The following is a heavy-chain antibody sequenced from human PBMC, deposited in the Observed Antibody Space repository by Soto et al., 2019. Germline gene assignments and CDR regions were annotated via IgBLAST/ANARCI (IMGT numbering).Heavy chain of an antibody. Sequence: SETLSLTCAVYGGSFSGYYWSWIRQPPGKWLEWIGEINHSGSTNYNPSLKSRVTISVDTSKNQFSLKLSSVTAADTAVYYCARGRRASSSWYSLLDVRVTNWFDPWGQGTLVTVSS. CDR3: ARGRRASSSWYSLLDVRVTNWFDP. D-gene: IGHD6-13*01. J-gene: IGHJ5*02. V-gene: IGHV4-34*01. CDR2: INHSGST. CDR1: GGSFSGYY.